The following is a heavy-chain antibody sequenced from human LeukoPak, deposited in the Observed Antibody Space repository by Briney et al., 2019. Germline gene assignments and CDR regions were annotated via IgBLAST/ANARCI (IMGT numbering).Heavy chain of an antibody. Sequence: PSETLSLTCTVSGGSISSSSYYWGWIRQPPGKGLEWIGSIYYSGSTYYNPSLKSRVTISVDTSKNQFSLKLSSVTAADTAVYYCARRSGWSRALDYWGQGTLVTVSS. CDR3: ARRSGWSRALDY. D-gene: IGHD6-19*01. CDR1: GGSISSSSYY. CDR2: IYYSGST. V-gene: IGHV4-39*07. J-gene: IGHJ4*02.